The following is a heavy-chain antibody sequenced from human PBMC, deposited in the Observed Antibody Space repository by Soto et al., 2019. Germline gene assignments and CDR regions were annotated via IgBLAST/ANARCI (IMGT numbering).Heavy chain of an antibody. V-gene: IGHV4-31*03. Sequence: QVQLQESGPGLVKPSQTLSLTCTVSGGSISSGGYYWSWIRQHPGKGLEWIGYIYYSGSTYYNPSIKRRVTISVEASKIQVFLKLSSVPAADTAVYYRAREGVVMKRRGEAFDIWGQGPMVTVSS. J-gene: IGHJ3*02. D-gene: IGHD2-21*01. CDR3: AREGVVMKRRGEAFDI. CDR2: IYYSGST. CDR1: GGSISSGGYY.